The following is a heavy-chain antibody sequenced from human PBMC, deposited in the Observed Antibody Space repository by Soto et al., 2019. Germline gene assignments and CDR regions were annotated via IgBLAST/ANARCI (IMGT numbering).Heavy chain of an antibody. J-gene: IGHJ4*02. V-gene: IGHV1-69*06. CDR2: IIGVFPTT. CDR3: ATVGPPLSGAFTYGYEGPFDY. CDR1: GGSQA. Sequence: QVQLVQSGAEVKKPGSSVKVSCKTSGGSQATSWVRQAPGHGPEWLGGIIGVFPTTNKAEKFEGRVTITAYKSTGTAYMELSSLTSVDTAAYYCATVGPPLSGAFTYGYEGPFDYWGQGILVIVSS. D-gene: IGHD5-18*01.